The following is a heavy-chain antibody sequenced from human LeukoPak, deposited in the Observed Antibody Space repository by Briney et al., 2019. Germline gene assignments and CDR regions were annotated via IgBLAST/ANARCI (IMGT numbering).Heavy chain of an antibody. CDR1: GFTFSSYG. CDR2: IWYDGSNK. V-gene: IGHV3-33*06. J-gene: IGHJ6*03. D-gene: IGHD3-10*01. Sequence: GGSLRLSCAASGFTFSSYGMYWVRQAPGKGLEWVAVIWYDGSNKYYADSVKGRFTISRDNSKNTLYLQMNSLRAEDTAVYYCAKIHYGSGSYWYYMDVWGKGTTVTVSS. CDR3: AKIHYGSGSYWYYMDV.